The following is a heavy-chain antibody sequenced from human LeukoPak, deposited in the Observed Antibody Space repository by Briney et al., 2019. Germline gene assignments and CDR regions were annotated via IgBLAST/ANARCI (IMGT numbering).Heavy chain of an antibody. CDR2: IYYDGTNK. V-gene: IGHV3-33*06. CDR1: GFIFSNYG. D-gene: IGHD6-13*01. Sequence: GTSLRLSCAASGFIFSNYGMHWVRQAPGKGLEWVALIYYDGTNKYYADSVKGRFTISRDNSKNTLFLQMNSLRVEDTAVYYCAKCLGYSSRTGTDYWGQGTLVTVSS. J-gene: IGHJ4*02. CDR3: AKCLGYSSRTGTDY.